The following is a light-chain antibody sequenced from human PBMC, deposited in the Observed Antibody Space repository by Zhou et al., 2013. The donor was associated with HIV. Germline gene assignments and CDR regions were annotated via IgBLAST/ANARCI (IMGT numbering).Light chain of an antibody. CDR1: QSVSRNY. CDR2: DAS. J-gene: IGKJ5*01. CDR3: QQYVSSVT. Sequence: IVLTQSPATLSLSPGERATLSCGASQSVSRNYLAWYQQKPGLAPRLLIYDASSRATGIPDRFSGSGSGTDFTLTISRVEPEDFAVYYCQQYVSSVTFGQGTRLEIK. V-gene: IGKV3D-20*01.